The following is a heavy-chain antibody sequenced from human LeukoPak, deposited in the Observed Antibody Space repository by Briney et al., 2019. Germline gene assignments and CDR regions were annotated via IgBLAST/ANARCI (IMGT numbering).Heavy chain of an antibody. CDR1: EYPFSGYY. Sequence: GRSLRLSCAASEYPFSGYYIHWVRHAPGQGLEWVGWINPKSGGTNYAQRFQGRVTITSVTSISTAYMELSRLRSDDTAIYFCARRGATGTFDFWGQGTMVTVSS. CDR3: ARRGATGTFDF. J-gene: IGHJ3*01. D-gene: IGHD5-24*01. CDR2: INPKSGGT. V-gene: IGHV1-2*02.